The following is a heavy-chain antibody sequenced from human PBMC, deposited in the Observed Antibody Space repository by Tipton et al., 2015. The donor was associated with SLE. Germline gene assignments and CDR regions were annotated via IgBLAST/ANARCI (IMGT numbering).Heavy chain of an antibody. CDR1: GYSITAYY. J-gene: IGHJ4*02. D-gene: IGHD2-15*01. CDR3: ARAFPGYCSASLCYEFDN. V-gene: IGHV1-2*02. CDR2: IRPDSGDT. Sequence: QSGAEVKKPGASVKVSCKASGYSITAYYLHWLRQTPGQGLEWMGWIRPDSGDTNYARKFQGRVTVTSDASINTAYMDLSRLTSDDTAVYYCARAFPGYCSASLCYEFDNWGQGTLVTVSS.